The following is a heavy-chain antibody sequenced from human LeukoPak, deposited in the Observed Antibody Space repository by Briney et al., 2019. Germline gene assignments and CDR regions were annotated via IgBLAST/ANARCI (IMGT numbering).Heavy chain of an antibody. J-gene: IGHJ6*03. CDR1: GSIFTSYW. CDR3: ARQYANYYYYYMDV. V-gene: IGHV5-51*01. CDR2: IYPGDYDT. D-gene: IGHD2-8*01. Sequence: GASLQICCEGSGSIFTSYWIGWGRQLPGKGLEWMGIIYPGDYDTRYSPSFQGQVTISADKSISTAYLQWSSLKASDTAMYYCARQYANYYYYYMDVWGKGTTVTVSS.